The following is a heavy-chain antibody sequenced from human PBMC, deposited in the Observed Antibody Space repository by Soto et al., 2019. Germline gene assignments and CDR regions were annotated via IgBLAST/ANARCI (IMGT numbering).Heavy chain of an antibody. J-gene: IGHJ6*02. CDR3: ARGPDGSGSDTIDMAYYYYGMDV. CDR2: IYYSGST. Sequence: SETLSLTCTVSGGSISSYYWSWIRQPPGKGLEWIGYIYYSGSTNYNPSLKSRVTISVYTSKNQVSLKLSSVTAADTAVYYCARGPDGSGSDTIDMAYYYYGMDVWGQGTKVTVSS. V-gene: IGHV4-59*01. D-gene: IGHD3-10*01. CDR1: GGSISSYY.